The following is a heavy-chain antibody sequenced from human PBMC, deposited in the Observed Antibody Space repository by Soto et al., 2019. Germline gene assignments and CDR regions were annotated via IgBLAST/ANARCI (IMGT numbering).Heavy chain of an antibody. CDR2: IWYDGSNK. V-gene: IGHV3-33*01. CDR1: GFTFNTYG. Sequence: GGSLRLSCAASGFTFNTYGMHWVRQAPGKGLEWVAVIWYDGSNKYYADSVKGRFTISRDNSKNTLYLQMNSLRAEDTAVYYCATFGDYVFEYWGQRTLVTVSS. CDR3: ATFGDYVFEY. J-gene: IGHJ4*02. D-gene: IGHD2-21*02.